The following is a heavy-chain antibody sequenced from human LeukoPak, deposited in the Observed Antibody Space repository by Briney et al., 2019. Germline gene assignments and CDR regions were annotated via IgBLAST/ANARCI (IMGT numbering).Heavy chain of an antibody. V-gene: IGHV1-69*02. CDR1: GGTFRSYT. D-gene: IGHD1-26*01. CDR2: IIPILGIA. J-gene: IGHJ4*02. CDR3: ARSLVGAAPGYFDY. Sequence: GSSVKVSCKASGGTFRSYTISWVRQAPGQGLEWMGRIIPILGIANYAQKFQGRVTITADKSTSTAYMELSSLRSEDTAVYYCARSLVGAAPGYFDYWGQGTLVTVSS.